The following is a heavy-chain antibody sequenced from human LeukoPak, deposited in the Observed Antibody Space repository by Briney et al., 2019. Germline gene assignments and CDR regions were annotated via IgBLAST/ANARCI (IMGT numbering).Heavy chain of an antibody. CDR2: ISYDGSNK. CDR1: GFTFSSYA. CDR3: ARDRLEAVTDDDYFDY. J-gene: IGHJ4*02. V-gene: IGHV3-30-3*01. Sequence: GGSLRLSCAASGFTFSSYAMHWVRQAPGKGLEWVAVISYDGSNKYYADSVKGRFTISRDNSENTVYLQMNSLRAEDTGVYYCARDRLEAVTDDDYFDYWGQGTLVTVSS. D-gene: IGHD2-21*02.